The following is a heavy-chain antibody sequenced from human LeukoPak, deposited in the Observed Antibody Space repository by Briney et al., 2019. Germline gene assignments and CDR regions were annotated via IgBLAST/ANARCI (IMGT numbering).Heavy chain of an antibody. CDR1: GYSISSGYY. D-gene: IGHD3-22*01. J-gene: IGHJ2*01. Sequence: SETLSLTCTVSGYSISSGYYWGWIRQPPGKGLEWIGSIYRSGRPYYNPSLKSRVTISVDTSKNQFSLKLSSVTAADTAVYYCARRPRIYDSSGYYSKDWYFDLRGRGTLVTVSS. V-gene: IGHV4-38-2*02. CDR3: ARRPRIYDSSGYYSKDWYFDL. CDR2: IYRSGRP.